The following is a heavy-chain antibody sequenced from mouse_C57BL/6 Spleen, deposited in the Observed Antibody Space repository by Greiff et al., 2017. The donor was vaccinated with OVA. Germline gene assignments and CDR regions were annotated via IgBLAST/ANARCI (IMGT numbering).Heavy chain of an antibody. CDR3: AREVAGTDYFDY. CDR1: GYTFTSYW. J-gene: IGHJ2*01. Sequence: VQLQQPGAELVKPGASVKLSCKASGYTFTSYWMQWVKQRPGQGLEWIGEIDPSDSYTNYNQKFKGKATLTVDTSSSTAYMQLSSLTSEDSAVYYCAREVAGTDYFDYWGQGTTLTVSS. CDR2: IDPSDSYT. D-gene: IGHD4-1*01. V-gene: IGHV1-50*01.